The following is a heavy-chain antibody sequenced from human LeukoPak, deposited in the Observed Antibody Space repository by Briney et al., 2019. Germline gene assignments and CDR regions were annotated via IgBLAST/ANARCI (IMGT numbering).Heavy chain of an antibody. CDR3: VRRNDNWNDF. J-gene: IGHJ5*01. D-gene: IGHD4-11*01. V-gene: IGHV5-51*01. CDR1: GYNFINFW. CDR2: IYPDDSDT. Sequence: GESLKISCKGSGYNFINFWIGWVRQMPGKGLEWMGIIYPDDSDTTYSPSFQGRVTISADKSISTAYLQWSSLKASDTAMYYCVRRNDNWNDFWGQGTLVTVSS.